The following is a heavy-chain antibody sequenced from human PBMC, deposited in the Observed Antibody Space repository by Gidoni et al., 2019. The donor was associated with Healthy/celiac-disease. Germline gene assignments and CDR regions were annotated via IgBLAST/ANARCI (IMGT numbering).Heavy chain of an antibody. Sequence: QVQLVQSGAEVKKPGASVKVSCKASGYTFTGYYMHWVRQAPGQGLEWMGWINPNSGGTNYAQKFQGWVTMTRDTSISTAYMELSRLRSDDTAVYYCARERGKGKYCSGGSCYSGAFDIWGQGTMVTVSS. V-gene: IGHV1-2*04. CDR3: ARERGKGKYCSGGSCYSGAFDI. J-gene: IGHJ3*02. D-gene: IGHD2-15*01. CDR2: INPNSGGT. CDR1: GYTFTGYY.